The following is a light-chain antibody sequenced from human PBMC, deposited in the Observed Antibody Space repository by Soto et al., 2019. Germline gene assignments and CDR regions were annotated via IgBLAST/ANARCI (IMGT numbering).Light chain of an antibody. J-gene: IGLJ2*01. CDR2: SND. CDR1: SSNIASNT. CDR3: CSYAGRSPVV. V-gene: IGLV1-44*01. Sequence: QSVLTQPPSASGTPGQRVTVSCSGSSSNIASNTVNWYQQLPGTAPKLLIYSNDQRPSGVPVRFSASKSGTSASLAISGLQSEDEADYYCCSYAGRSPVVFGGGTKVTVL.